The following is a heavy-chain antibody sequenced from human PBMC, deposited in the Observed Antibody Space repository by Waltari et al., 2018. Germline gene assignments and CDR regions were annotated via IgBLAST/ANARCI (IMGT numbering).Heavy chain of an antibody. J-gene: IGHJ6*03. CDR1: GFTFSSYG. D-gene: IGHD5-12*01. Sequence: GQLVESGGGVVQPGGSLRLSCAASGFTFSSYGMHWVRQAPGKGLEWVAFIRYDGSNKYYADSVKGRFTISRDNSKNTLYLQMNSLRAEDTAVYYCAKGVAVATDYYYYYMDVWGKGTTVTVSS. CDR3: AKGVAVATDYYYYYMDV. CDR2: IRYDGSNK. V-gene: IGHV3-30*02.